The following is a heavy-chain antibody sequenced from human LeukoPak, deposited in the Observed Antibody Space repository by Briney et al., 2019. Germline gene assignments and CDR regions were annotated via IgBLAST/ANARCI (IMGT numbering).Heavy chain of an antibody. CDR3: ARGRSVGYCSGGSCYFFQH. V-gene: IGHV3-23*01. CDR2: ISGSGGST. Sequence: GGSLRLSCAASGFTFSSYAMSWVRQAPGKGLEWVSAISGSGGSTYYADSVKGRFTISRDNSKNTLYLQMNSLRAEDTAVYYCARGRSVGYCSGGSCYFFQHWGQGTLVTVSS. D-gene: IGHD2-15*01. J-gene: IGHJ1*01. CDR1: GFTFSSYA.